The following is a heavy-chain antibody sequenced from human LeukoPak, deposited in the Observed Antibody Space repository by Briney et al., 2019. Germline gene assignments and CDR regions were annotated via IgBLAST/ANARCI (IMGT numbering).Heavy chain of an antibody. CDR3: ASSSSSWKYYFDY. CDR1: GYTFTGYY. V-gene: IGHV1-2*06. D-gene: IGHD6-13*01. J-gene: IGHJ4*02. CDR2: INPNSGGT. Sequence: ASVKVSCKASGYTFTGYYMHWVRQAPGQGLEWMGRINPNSGGTNYAQKFQGRATMTRDTSISTAYMELSRLRSDDTAVYYCASSSSSWKYYFDYWGQGTLVTVSS.